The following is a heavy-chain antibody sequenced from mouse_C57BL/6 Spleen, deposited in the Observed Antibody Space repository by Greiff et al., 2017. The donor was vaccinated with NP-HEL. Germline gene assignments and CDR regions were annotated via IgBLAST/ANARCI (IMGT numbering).Heavy chain of an antibody. Sequence: QVQLKQPGAELVKPGASVKLSCKASGYTFTSYWMHWVKQRPGRGLEWIGRIDPNSGGTKYNEKFKSKATLTVDKPSSTAYMQLSSLTSEDSAVYYWARGGNYGNYLAWFAYWGQGTLVTVSA. J-gene: IGHJ3*01. CDR3: ARGGNYGNYLAWFAY. CDR2: IDPNSGGT. V-gene: IGHV1-72*01. CDR1: GYTFTSYW. D-gene: IGHD2-1*01.